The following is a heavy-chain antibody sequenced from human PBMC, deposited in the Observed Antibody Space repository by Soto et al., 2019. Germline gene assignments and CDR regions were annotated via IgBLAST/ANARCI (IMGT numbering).Heavy chain of an antibody. Sequence: EVQLVESGGGLVKPGGSPRLSCAASGFTFSSYSMNWVRQAPGKGLEWVSSISSSSSYIYYADSVKGRFTISRDNAKNSLYLQMNSLRAEDTAVYYCASPEDIVPLGVDYWGQGTLVTVSS. D-gene: IGHD2-15*01. CDR3: ASPEDIVPLGVDY. V-gene: IGHV3-21*01. CDR1: GFTFSSYS. J-gene: IGHJ4*02. CDR2: ISSSSSYI.